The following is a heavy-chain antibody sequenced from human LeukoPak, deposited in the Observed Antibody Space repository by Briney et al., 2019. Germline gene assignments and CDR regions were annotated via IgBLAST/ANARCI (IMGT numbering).Heavy chain of an antibody. J-gene: IGHJ6*03. CDR2: IYHSGST. V-gene: IGHV4-38-2*02. CDR3: ARERDFWSGYPIYYMDV. CDR1: GYSISSGYY. Sequence: PSETLSLTCAVSGYSISSGYYWGCIRQPPGKGLEWIGSIYHSGSTYYNPSLKSRVTISVDTSKNQFSLKLSCVTAADTAVYYCARERDFWSGYPIYYMDVWGKGTTVTVSS. D-gene: IGHD3-3*01.